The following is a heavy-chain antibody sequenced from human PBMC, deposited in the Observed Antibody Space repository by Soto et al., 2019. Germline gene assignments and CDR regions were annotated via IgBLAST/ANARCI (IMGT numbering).Heavy chain of an antibody. CDR1: GSGFISSG. J-gene: IGHJ6*02. Sequence: SVKVSCKASGSGFISSGIQWVGRAHGQRLVWIGWIVVASGQTNYSQNFRGRVAITRDTSTATAYIELTGLTSEDTAVYFCSADRPDIGVGWWVWGQGTTVTVSS. CDR3: SADRPDIGVGWWV. V-gene: IGHV1-58*02. CDR2: IVVASGQT. D-gene: IGHD2-15*01.